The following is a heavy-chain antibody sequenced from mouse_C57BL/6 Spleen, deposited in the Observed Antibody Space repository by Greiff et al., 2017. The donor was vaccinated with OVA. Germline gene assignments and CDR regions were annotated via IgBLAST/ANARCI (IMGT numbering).Heavy chain of an antibody. CDR3: ASANWDGGYYFDY. V-gene: IGHV1-64*01. CDR1: GYTFTSYW. D-gene: IGHD4-1*02. Sequence: QVQLQQPGAELVKPGASVKLSCKASGYTFTSYWMHWVKQRPGQGLEWLGMIHPNSGSTNYNEKFKSKATLTVDKSSSTAYMQLSSLTSEDSAVYYCASANWDGGYYFDYWGQGTTLTVSS. CDR2: IHPNSGST. J-gene: IGHJ2*01.